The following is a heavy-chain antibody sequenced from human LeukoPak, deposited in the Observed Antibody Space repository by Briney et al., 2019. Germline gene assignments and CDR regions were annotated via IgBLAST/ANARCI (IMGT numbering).Heavy chain of an antibody. V-gene: IGHV4-34*01. CDR1: GGSXXGXY. Sequence: ETLSLTCXXXGGSXXGXYWSWIRQPPGKGLEWIGEINHSGSTNYNPSLKSRVTISGDTSKNKFSLKLSSVTAADTAVYYCARSSGWYYFDYWGQGTLVTVSS. CDR3: ARSSGWYYFDY. CDR2: INHSGST. D-gene: IGHD6-19*01. J-gene: IGHJ4*02.